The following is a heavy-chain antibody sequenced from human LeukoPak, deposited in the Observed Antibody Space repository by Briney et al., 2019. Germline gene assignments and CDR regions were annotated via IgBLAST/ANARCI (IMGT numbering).Heavy chain of an antibody. CDR1: GGSVRGYY. CDR3: ARGEIVGGFNP. V-gene: IGHV4-34*01. J-gene: IGHJ5*02. D-gene: IGHD3-16*01. Sequence: PSETLSLTCAAYGGSVRGYYWGWIRQPPGKGLEWIGEIKHSGITNYNPSLKSRVTISVDTSKNQISLKLTSVTAADTSVYFCARGEIVGGFNPWGQGTLVTVSS. CDR2: IKHSGIT.